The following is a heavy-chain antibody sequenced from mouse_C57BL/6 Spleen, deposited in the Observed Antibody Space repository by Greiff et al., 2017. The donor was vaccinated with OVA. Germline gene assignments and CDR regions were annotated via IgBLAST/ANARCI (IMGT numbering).Heavy chain of an antibody. CDR1: GYTFTSYW. D-gene: IGHD2-5*01. Sequence: VQLQESGAELVKPGASVKMSCKASGYTFTSYWITWVKQRPGQGLEWIGDIYPGSGSTNYNEKFKSKATLTVDTSSSTAYMQLSSLTSEDSAVYYCAREGAYYSNYDAMDYWGQGTSVTVSS. CDR3: AREGAYYSNYDAMDY. CDR2: IYPGSGST. J-gene: IGHJ4*01. V-gene: IGHV1-55*01.